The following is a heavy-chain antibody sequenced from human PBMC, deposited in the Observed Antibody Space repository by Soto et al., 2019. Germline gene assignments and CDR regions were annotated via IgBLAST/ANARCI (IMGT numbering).Heavy chain of an antibody. V-gene: IGHV2-5*02. D-gene: IGHD3-9*01. CDR3: AHRRSYYDILTGYPRGTFDY. J-gene: IGHJ4*02. CDR1: GFSLSTSGVG. Sequence: QITLKESGPPLVKPTQTLTLTCTFSGFSLSTSGVGVGWIRQPPGKALEWLALIYWDDDKRYSPSLKSRLTITKDTSKNQVVLTMTNMDPVDTATYYCAHRRSYYDILTGYPRGTFDYWGQGTLVTVSS. CDR2: IYWDDDK.